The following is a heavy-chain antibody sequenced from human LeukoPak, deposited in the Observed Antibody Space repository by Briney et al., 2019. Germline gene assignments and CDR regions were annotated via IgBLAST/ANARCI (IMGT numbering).Heavy chain of an antibody. CDR2: ISGSGSGGST. CDR1: GFTFSSSA. V-gene: IGHV3-23*01. CDR3: AKSGYNRF. J-gene: IGHJ4*02. Sequence: GGSLRLSCAASGFTFSSSAMSWVRQAPGKGLEWVSSISGSGSGGSTYYADSVKGRFTISRDNSKNTLYLQMNSLRAEDTAVYYCAKSGYNRFWGQGTLVTVSS. D-gene: IGHD5-24*01.